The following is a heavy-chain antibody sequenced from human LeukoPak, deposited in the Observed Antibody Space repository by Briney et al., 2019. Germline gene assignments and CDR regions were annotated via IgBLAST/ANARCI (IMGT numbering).Heavy chain of an antibody. J-gene: IGHJ6*03. CDR3: AREVTTSNFMDV. D-gene: IGHD4-17*01. Sequence: KTGGSLRLSCAASGFTFSSYSMNWVRQAPGKGLEWVSSISSSSSYIYYADSVKGRFTISRDNAKNSLYLQMNSLRAEDTAVYYCAREVTTSNFMDVWGKGTTVTVSS. V-gene: IGHV3-21*01. CDR2: ISSSSSYI. CDR1: GFTFSSYS.